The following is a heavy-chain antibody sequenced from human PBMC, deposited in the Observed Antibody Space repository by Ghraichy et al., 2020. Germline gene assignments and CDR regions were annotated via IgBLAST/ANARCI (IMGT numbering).Heavy chain of an antibody. CDR1: GFSFSDYT. CDR2: ISRGSDDI. Sequence: SCAGSGFSFSDYTMNWVRQAPGKGLEWVSSISRGSDDILYADSVKGRFTISRDNAKNSLYLQMNGLRAEDTAVYYCTKGDTADTRKFDSWGQGTLVTVSS. J-gene: IGHJ4*02. D-gene: IGHD5-18*01. V-gene: IGHV3-21*01. CDR3: TKGDTADTRKFDS.